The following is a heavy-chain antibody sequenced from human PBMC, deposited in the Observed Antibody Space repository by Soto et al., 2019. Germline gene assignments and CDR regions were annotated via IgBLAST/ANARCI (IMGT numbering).Heavy chain of an antibody. Sequence: GGSLRLSCAASGFTFSSYRMNWVRQAPGKGLEWVSYISRTRTTKYYADSVKGRFTISRDNAKNSLYLQMNSLRDEDTAVYCWARDVKGDMGGLMDYWGQGTLVTVSS. CDR2: ISRTRTTK. D-gene: IGHD3-16*01. V-gene: IGHV3-48*02. J-gene: IGHJ4*02. CDR1: GFTFSSYR. CDR3: ARDVKGDMGGLMDY.